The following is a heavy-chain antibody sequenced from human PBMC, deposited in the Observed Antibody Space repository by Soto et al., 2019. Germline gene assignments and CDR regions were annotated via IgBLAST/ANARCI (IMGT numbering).Heavy chain of an antibody. CDR2: ISWVGGSK. D-gene: IGHD6-6*01. CDR1: GFTFDDYT. Sequence: EVQLVESGGVVVQPGGSLRLSCAASGFTFDDYTMHWVRQAPGKGLEWVSLISWVGGSKYYADSVKGRFTISRDNSKNSLYLQMNRLRTEDTPLYYCAKDMAALGGVDYWGQGTLVTVSS. J-gene: IGHJ4*02. V-gene: IGHV3-43*01. CDR3: AKDMAALGGVDY.